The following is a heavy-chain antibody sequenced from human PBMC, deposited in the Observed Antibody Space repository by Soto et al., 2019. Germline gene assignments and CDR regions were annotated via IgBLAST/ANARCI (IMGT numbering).Heavy chain of an antibody. D-gene: IGHD3-9*01. CDR1: GFTFRSYA. Sequence: GSLRLSCAPSGFTFRSYAMSWVRQAPGQGLEWVSAISGSGGSTYYADSVKGRFTISRDNSKNTLYLQMNSLRAEDTAVYYCAKAPDYDILAGAGAFDIWGQGTMVTVSS. CDR3: AKAPDYDILAGAGAFDI. J-gene: IGHJ3*02. CDR2: ISGSGGST. V-gene: IGHV3-23*01.